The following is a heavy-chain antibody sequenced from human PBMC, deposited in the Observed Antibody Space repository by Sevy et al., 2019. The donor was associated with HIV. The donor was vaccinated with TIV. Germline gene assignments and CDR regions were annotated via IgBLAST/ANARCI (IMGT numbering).Heavy chain of an antibody. D-gene: IGHD5-18*01. CDR1: GYTFTGQY. J-gene: IGHJ4*02. Sequence: ASVKVSCKASGYTFTGQYIHWVRQAPGQGLEWMGWNNPNSGNTNYAQEFQGRVTMTRDTSISTAYMELIGLKSDDTAVYYCSGDLRLRGYSYGCFDYWGQGTLVTVSS. CDR3: SGDLRLRGYSYGCFDY. CDR2: NNPNSGNT. V-gene: IGHV1-2*02.